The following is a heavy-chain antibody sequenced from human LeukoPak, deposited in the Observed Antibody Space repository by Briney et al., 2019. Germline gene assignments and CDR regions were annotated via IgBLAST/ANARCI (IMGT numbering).Heavy chain of an antibody. CDR2: IWHDDSKR. D-gene: IGHD6-6*01. CDR3: AREEGRSPGSSSGH. Sequence: GGSLRLSCAASGFTFGKYGTHWVRQAPGKGLEWLALIWHDDSKRKYADSVKGRFTISRDNSKDTLYLQMDSLRVEDSAVYYCAREEGRSPGSSSGHWGQGTLVAVSS. CDR1: GFTFGKYG. V-gene: IGHV3-33*01. J-gene: IGHJ4*02.